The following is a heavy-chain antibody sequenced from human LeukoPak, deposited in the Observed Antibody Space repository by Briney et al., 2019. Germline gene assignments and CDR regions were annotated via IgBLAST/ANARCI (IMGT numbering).Heavy chain of an antibody. Sequence: KPSETLSLTCAVYGGSFSGYYWSWIRKPPGKGLEWIGEINHSGSTNYNPSLKSRVTISVDTSKNQFSLKLSSVTAADTAVYYCARDRNWNFDYWGQGTLVTVSS. D-gene: IGHD1-20*01. J-gene: IGHJ4*02. V-gene: IGHV4-34*01. CDR1: GGSFSGYY. CDR3: ARDRNWNFDY. CDR2: INHSGST.